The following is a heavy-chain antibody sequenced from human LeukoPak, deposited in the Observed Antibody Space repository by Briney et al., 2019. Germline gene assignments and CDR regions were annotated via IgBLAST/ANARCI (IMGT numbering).Heavy chain of an antibody. CDR2: ISSSGSTI. CDR3: ARDSTGYYDSSGQHDY. D-gene: IGHD3-22*01. V-gene: IGHV3-48*03. CDR1: GFTFSSYE. Sequence: GGSLRLSCAASGFTFSSYEMNWVRQAPGKGLEWVSYISSSGSTIYYADSVKGRFTISRDNVKNSLYLQMNSLRAEDTAVYYCARDSTGYYDSSGQHDYWGQGTLVTVSS. J-gene: IGHJ4*02.